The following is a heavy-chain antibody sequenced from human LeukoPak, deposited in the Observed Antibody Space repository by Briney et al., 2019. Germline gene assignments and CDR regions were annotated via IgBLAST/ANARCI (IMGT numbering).Heavy chain of an antibody. D-gene: IGHD3-22*01. CDR2: ISSSSSYI. Sequence: NTGGSLRLSCAASGFTFSSYEMNWVRQAPGKGLEWVSSISSSSSYIYYADSVKGRFTISRDNAKSSLYLQMNSLRAEDTAVYYCARSDSSGYYLLDYWGQGTLVTVSS. CDR1: GFTFSSYE. J-gene: IGHJ4*02. CDR3: ARSDSSGYYLLDY. V-gene: IGHV3-21*01.